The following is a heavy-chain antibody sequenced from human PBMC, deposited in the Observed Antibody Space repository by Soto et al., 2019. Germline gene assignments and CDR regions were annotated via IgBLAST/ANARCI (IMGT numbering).Heavy chain of an antibody. J-gene: IGHJ4*02. CDR2: IYYSGST. CDR1: GGSISSSSYY. V-gene: IGHV4-39*01. D-gene: IGHD3-16*02. CDR3: ASDIMITFGGVIAPFDY. Sequence: SETLSLTCTVSGGSISSSSYYWGWIRQPPGKGLEWIGSIYYSGSTYYNPSLKSRVTISVDTSKNQFSLKLSSVTAADTAVYYCASDIMITFGGVIAPFDYWGQGTLVTVSS.